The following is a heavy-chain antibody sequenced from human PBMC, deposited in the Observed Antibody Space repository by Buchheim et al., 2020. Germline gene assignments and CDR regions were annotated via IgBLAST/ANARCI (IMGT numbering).Heavy chain of an antibody. V-gene: IGHV3-30-3*01. CDR3: ARVLVDTAMAIPGY. D-gene: IGHD5-18*01. CDR1: GFTFSSYA. J-gene: IGHJ4*02. Sequence: QVQLVESGGGVVQPGRSLRLSCAASGFTFSSYAMHWVRQAPGKGLEWVAVISYDGSNKYYADSVKGRFTISRDNSKNTLYLQMNSLRAEDTAVYYCARVLVDTAMAIPGYWGQGTL. CDR2: ISYDGSNK.